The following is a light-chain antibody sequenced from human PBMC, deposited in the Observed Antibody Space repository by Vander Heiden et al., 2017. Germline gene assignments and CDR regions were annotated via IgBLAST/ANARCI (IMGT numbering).Light chain of an antibody. CDR2: EVT. V-gene: IGLV2-23*02. Sequence: SALTQPASVSGSPGQSIIIYCSGTSSDVGSYNLVSWYHQHPGKAPKLIIYEVTQRPSAISNHFSGSKFGNTASLTISGLQAEDEADYYCCSYAGSSTWVFGGGTKVTVL. CDR1: SSDVGSYNL. CDR3: CSYAGSSTWV. J-gene: IGLJ3*02.